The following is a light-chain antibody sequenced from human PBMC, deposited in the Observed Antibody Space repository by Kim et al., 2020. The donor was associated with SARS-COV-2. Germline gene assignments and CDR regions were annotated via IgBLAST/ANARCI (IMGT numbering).Light chain of an antibody. J-gene: IGLJ3*02. V-gene: IGLV1-51*01. CDR1: SSHIGNNY. CDR2: DNN. Sequence: GQKITISCSGISSHIGNNYVSWYQQLPATAPKLLIYDNNKRPSGIPDRFSGSKSGTSATLRITGLQTGDEADYYCGTWDSSLSGLVFGGGTQLTVL. CDR3: GTWDSSLSGLV.